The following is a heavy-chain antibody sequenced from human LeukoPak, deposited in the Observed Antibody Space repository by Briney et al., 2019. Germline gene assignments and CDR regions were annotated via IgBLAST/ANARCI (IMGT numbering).Heavy chain of an antibody. CDR1: GVSINSYY. CDR2: IYTSGST. J-gene: IGHJ4*02. V-gene: IGHV4-4*07. D-gene: IGHD3-16*01. CDR3: AGAAPKPGGFDF. Sequence: SETLSLTCTVSGVSINSYYWSWIRQPAGKGLEWIGRIYTSGSTNYNPSLKSRVTMSLDTSNNQFSLKLTSVTTADTTVFSCAGAAPKPGGFDFWGQGTLVTVSS.